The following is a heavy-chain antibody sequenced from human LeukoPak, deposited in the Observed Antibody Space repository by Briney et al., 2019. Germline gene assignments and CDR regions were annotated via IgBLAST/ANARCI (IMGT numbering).Heavy chain of an antibody. J-gene: IGHJ4*02. CDR1: SGSISYFY. D-gene: IGHD2-8*01. CDR3: ATYTNRLHS. V-gene: IGHV4-59*01. Sequence: PSETLSLTCTVSSGSISYFYWNWIRQPPGKELEWIGYIHYTGSTNYNPSLKSRVTISVDTSKNQFSLKLSSVTAADTAVYYCATYTNRLHSWGQGTLVTVSS. CDR2: IHYTGST.